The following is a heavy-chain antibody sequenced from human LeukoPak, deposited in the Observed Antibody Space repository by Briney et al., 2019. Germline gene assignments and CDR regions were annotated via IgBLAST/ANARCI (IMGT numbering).Heavy chain of an antibody. CDR1: GGTFSSHA. J-gene: IGHJ4*02. Sequence: GASVKVSCKASGGTFSSHAISWVRQAPGQGLEWMGRIIPILGIANYAQKFQGRVTITADKSTSTAYMELSSLRSEDAAVYYCARAVDIVATIPPIPYYFDYWGQGTLVTVSS. CDR2: IIPILGIA. V-gene: IGHV1-69*04. CDR3: ARAVDIVATIPPIPYYFDY. D-gene: IGHD5-12*01.